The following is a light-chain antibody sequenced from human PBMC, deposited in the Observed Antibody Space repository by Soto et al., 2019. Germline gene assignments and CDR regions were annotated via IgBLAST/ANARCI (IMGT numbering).Light chain of an antibody. V-gene: IGLV2-14*01. CDR1: RSDVGGYDY. J-gene: IGLJ1*01. CDR3: SSYTSVSTHV. CDR2: EVT. Sequence: QPASESGSPGQSITISCTGTRSDVGGYDYVSWYQQHPGKAPKLMIYEVTNRPSGVSNRFSGSKSGNTASLTISGLQAEDEADYYCSSYTSVSTHVFGTGTKVTVL.